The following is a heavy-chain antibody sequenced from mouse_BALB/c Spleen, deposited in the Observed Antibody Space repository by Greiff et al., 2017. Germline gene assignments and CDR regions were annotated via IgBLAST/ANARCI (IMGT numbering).Heavy chain of an antibody. D-gene: IGHD1-1*01. Sequence: ESGPGLVKPSQSLSLTCSVTGYSITSGYYWNWIRQFPGNKLEWMGYISYDGSNNYNPSLKNRISITRDTSKNQFFLKLNSVTTEDTATYYCARDGENYGSSNYFDYWGQGTTLTVSS. CDR3: ARDGENYGSSNYFDY. J-gene: IGHJ2*01. V-gene: IGHV3-6*02. CDR1: GYSITSGYY. CDR2: ISYDGSN.